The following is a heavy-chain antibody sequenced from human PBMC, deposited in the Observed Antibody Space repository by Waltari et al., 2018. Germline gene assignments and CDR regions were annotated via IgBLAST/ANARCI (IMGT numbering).Heavy chain of an antibody. CDR3: AGCYYDSIGYYSFLDY. CDR1: GGTFSSYA. J-gene: IGHJ4*02. CDR2: IIPISCTA. D-gene: IGHD3-22*01. Sequence: QVQLGQAGAEVKKHGSSVKVSCKALGGTFSSYAISWVRQAPGQGPEWMGVIIPISCTANSAQKFHGIVTITAYDSTSAAFMELSSLRSEATSVYYCAGCYYDSIGYYSFLDYWGQGTLVTVSS. V-gene: IGHV1-69*13.